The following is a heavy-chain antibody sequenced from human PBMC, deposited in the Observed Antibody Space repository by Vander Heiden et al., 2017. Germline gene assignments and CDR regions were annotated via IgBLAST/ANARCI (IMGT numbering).Heavy chain of an antibody. D-gene: IGHD2-15*01. CDR1: GYTFTRYY. V-gene: IGHV1-2*06. CDR2: IDSSSGGT. CDR3: ARYWDGLDV. J-gene: IGHJ6*02. Sequence: QVQLVQSGAEVKKPGASVKVSCKASGYTFTRYYMHWVRQAPGQGLEWMGRIDSSSGGTNYAQKFQGRVTMTRDMSISTAYMELSSLRSDDTAVYYCARYWDGLDVWGQGTTVSVS.